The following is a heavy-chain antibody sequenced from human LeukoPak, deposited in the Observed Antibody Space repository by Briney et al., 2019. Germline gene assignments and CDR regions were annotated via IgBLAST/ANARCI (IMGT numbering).Heavy chain of an antibody. J-gene: IGHJ4*02. CDR1: GFTFDDYA. Sequence: GGSLRLSCAASGFTFDDYAMHWVRQAPGKGLEWVAVISYDGSNKYYADSVKGRFTISRDNSKNTLYLQMNSLRAEDTAVYYCARARYSKTPNPLFAVCDYWGQGTLVTVSS. V-gene: IGHV3-30-3*01. CDR3: ARARYSKTPNPLFAVCDY. CDR2: ISYDGSNK. D-gene: IGHD2-15*01.